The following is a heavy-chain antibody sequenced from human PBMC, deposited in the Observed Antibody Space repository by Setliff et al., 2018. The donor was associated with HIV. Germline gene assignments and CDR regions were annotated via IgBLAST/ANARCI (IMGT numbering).Heavy chain of an antibody. CDR1: GGSFGVYR. CDR3: ARDRHSSGLGSYGP. V-gene: IGHV4-4*07. Sequence: PSETLSLTCTISGGSFGVYRWSWIRQSAGRGLEWIGRIDSSGTTDYTPSLKGRVAISVDTSRNQFSLRVTSVTAADTAVYFCARDRHSSGLGSYGPWGPGILVTSPQ. J-gene: IGHJ5*02. D-gene: IGHD3-10*01. CDR2: IDSSGTT.